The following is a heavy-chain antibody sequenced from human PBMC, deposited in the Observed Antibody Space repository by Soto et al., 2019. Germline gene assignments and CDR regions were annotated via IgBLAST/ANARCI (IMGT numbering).Heavy chain of an antibody. CDR1: SGSISSSNW. D-gene: IGHD4-17*01. Sequence: QVQLQESGPGLVKPSGTLSLTCAVSSGSISSSNWWSWVRQPPGKGLEWIGEIYHSGSTNYNPSLKSRVTISVDTSKNQSSLKLSSVTAADTAVYYGARSVRTVTTTWFDPWGQGTLVTVSS. CDR3: ARSVRTVTTTWFDP. V-gene: IGHV4-4*02. J-gene: IGHJ5*02. CDR2: IYHSGST.